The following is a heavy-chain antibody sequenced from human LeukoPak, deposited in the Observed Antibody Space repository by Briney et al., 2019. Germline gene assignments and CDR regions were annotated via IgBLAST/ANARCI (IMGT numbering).Heavy chain of an antibody. V-gene: IGHV3-7*01. Sequence: PGGSLRLSCVVSGFTFSNYWMTWVRQAPGKGLEWVANIAQDGSEKYYVDSVKGRIVISRDNAKNSLCLQMNSLRAEDTAVYYCARGQLVFDYWGQGTLVTVSS. CDR1: GFTFSNYW. CDR3: ARGQLVFDY. D-gene: IGHD3-10*01. CDR2: IAQDGSEK. J-gene: IGHJ4*02.